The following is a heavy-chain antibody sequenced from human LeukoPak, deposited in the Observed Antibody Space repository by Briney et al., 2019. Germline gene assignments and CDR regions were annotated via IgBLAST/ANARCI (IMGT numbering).Heavy chain of an antibody. D-gene: IGHD6-19*01. CDR3: ARIAVAGDFDY. CDR1: GFTLRSYW. J-gene: IGHJ4*02. CDR2: TNQDGSEK. Sequence: GGSLSLSCAVSGFTLRSYWMSWVRQAPGKGLGWEAKTNQDGSEKYYGYSVKGRFTISRDNAKDSLYLQMNSLRVEDTAVYYCARIAVAGDFDYCGQGTLVTVSS. V-gene: IGHV3-7*01.